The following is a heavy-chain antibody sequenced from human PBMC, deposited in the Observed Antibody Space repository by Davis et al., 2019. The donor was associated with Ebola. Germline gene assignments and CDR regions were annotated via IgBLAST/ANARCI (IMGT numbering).Heavy chain of an antibody. CDR3: ARVGLTGNADF. V-gene: IGHV4-38-2*02. D-gene: IGHD3-9*01. J-gene: IGHJ4*02. CDR1: GYSINRGFT. CDR2: IYHSGST. Sequence: MPSETLSLTCSVSGYSINRGFTWGWIRQPPGKGLQWIGSIYHSGSTNYSPSLKSRATISVDTSKSQFSLKLNSVTAADTAVYYCARVGLTGNADFWGQGTLVTVSS.